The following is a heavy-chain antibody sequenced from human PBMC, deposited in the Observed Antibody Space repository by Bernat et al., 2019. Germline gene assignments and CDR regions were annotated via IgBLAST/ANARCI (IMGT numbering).Heavy chain of an antibody. J-gene: IGHJ4*02. CDR3: ARSILSVDARLDY. D-gene: IGHD2-8*01. CDR2: INPNSGGT. V-gene: IGHV1-2*04. CDR1: GGTFSSYA. Sequence: QVQLVQSGAEVKKPGSSVKVSCKASGGTFSSYAISWVRQAPGQGLEWMGWINPNSGGTNYAQKFQGWVTMTRDTSISTAYMELSRLRSDDTAVYYCARSILSVDARLDYWGQGTLVTVSS.